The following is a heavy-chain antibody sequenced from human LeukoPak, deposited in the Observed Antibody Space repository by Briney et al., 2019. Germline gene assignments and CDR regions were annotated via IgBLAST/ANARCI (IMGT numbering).Heavy chain of an antibody. J-gene: IGHJ6*03. CDR1: GFTLNGFW. CDR2: IKQDGSDI. CDR3: TRDALYGDPSYYYMDV. Sequence: GGSLRLSCAASGFTLNGFWMSWVRQAPGKGLEWVANIKQDGSDIYYLGSVRGRFTISRDNAMNSLYLQMNSLRAEDTVVYYCTRDALYGDPSYYYMDVWGKGTTVTVSS. D-gene: IGHD4-17*01. V-gene: IGHV3-7*01.